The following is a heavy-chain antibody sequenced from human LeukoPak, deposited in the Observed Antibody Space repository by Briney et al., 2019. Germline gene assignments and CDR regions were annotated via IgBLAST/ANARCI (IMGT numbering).Heavy chain of an antibody. CDR3: ARLRYCSTTSCSGGDY. CDR1: GYSFTGYW. V-gene: IGHV5-51*01. CDR2: IYPGDSDT. Sequence: GESLKISCKGSGYSFTGYWIGWVRQMPGKGLEWMGLIYPGDSDTRYSPSFQGQVTISADKSISTAYLQWSSLKASDTAMYYCARLRYCSTTSCSGGDYWGQGTLVTVSS. D-gene: IGHD2-2*01. J-gene: IGHJ4*02.